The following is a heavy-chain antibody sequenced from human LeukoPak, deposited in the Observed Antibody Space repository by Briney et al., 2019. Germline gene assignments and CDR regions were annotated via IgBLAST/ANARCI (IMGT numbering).Heavy chain of an antibody. CDR3: VREGGNSGTYSDFDY. D-gene: IGHD1-26*01. Sequence: SETLSLTCTVSGGSISSYYWSWIRQPPGKGLEWIGYIYYSGSTNYNPSLKSRVTISVDTSKNQFSLKLSSVTAADTALYYCVREGGNSGTYSDFDYWGQGTLVTVSS. J-gene: IGHJ4*02. V-gene: IGHV4-59*01. CDR2: IYYSGST. CDR1: GGSISSYY.